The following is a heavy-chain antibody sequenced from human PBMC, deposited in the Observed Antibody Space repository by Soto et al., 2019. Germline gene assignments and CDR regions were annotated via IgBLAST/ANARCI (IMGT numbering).Heavy chain of an antibody. D-gene: IGHD3-3*01. V-gene: IGHV1-18*01. CDR1: GYTFTYYV. Sequence: QVQLVQSGAEVKKPGASVKVSCKASGYTFTYYVISWVRQAPGQGLEWMGWISTHNGYTNYAQKFQNRVTLTTDTSMSTAYMEVRSLRSDDTAVYYCARVAKATVLEFEFDFWGQGTFVTVSS. CDR2: ISTHNGYT. J-gene: IGHJ3*01. CDR3: ARVAKATVLEFEFDF.